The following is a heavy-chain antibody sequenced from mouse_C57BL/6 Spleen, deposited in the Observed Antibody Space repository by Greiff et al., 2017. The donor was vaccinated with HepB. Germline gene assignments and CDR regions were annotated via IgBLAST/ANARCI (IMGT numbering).Heavy chain of an antibody. CDR1: GYTFTSYW. CDR3: ERWASNYGYYAMDY. V-gene: IGHV1-72*01. CDR2: IDPNSGGT. J-gene: IGHJ4*01. D-gene: IGHD2-5*01. Sequence: QVQLKQPGAELVKPGASVKLSCKASGYTFTSYWMHWVKQRPGRGLEWIGRIDPNSGGTKYNEKFKSKATLTVDKPSSTAYMQLSSLTSEDSAVYYRERWASNYGYYAMDYWGQGTSVTVSS.